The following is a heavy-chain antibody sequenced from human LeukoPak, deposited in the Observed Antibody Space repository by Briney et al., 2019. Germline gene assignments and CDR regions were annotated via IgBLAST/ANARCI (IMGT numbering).Heavy chain of an antibody. CDR2: INHSGST. CDR1: GGSFSGYY. Sequence: SETLSLTCAVYGGSFSGYYWSWIRQPPGKGLEWIGEINHSGSTNYNPSLKSRVTISVDTSKNQFSLKLSSVTAADTAVYYCARVRRYSGYDGLSRKYYFDYWGQGTLVTVSS. V-gene: IGHV4-34*01. J-gene: IGHJ4*02. CDR3: ARVRRYSGYDGLSRKYYFDY. D-gene: IGHD5-12*01.